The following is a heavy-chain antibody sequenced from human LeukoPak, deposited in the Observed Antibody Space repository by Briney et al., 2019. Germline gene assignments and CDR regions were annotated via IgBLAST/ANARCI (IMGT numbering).Heavy chain of an antibody. Sequence: PGGSLRLSCAASGFTFSSYAMSWVRQAPGKGLEWVSAISGSGGSTYYADSVKGRFTISRDNSKNTLYLQMNSLRAEDTAVYYCAKEQDSSGRYLNWFDPWGQGTLVTVSS. D-gene: IGHD6-19*01. CDR2: ISGSGGST. V-gene: IGHV3-23*01. CDR3: AKEQDSSGRYLNWFDP. CDR1: GFTFSSYA. J-gene: IGHJ5*02.